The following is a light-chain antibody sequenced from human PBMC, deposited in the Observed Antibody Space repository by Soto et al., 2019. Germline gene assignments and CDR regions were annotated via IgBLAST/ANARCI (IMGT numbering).Light chain of an antibody. J-gene: IGLJ1*01. CDR3: AAWDDRLNGYV. CDR2: TNN. CDR1: SSNIGSYT. Sequence: QSVLTQPPSASGTPGQRVTISCSGSSSNIGSYTVNWYQQLPGTAPKLLIYTNNQRPSGVPDRFSGSKSGTSASLAISGLQSEDEADYYCAAWDDRLNGYVFGTGTKLTVL. V-gene: IGLV1-44*01.